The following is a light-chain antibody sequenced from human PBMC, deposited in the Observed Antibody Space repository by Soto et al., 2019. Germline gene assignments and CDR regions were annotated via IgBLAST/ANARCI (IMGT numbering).Light chain of an antibody. Sequence: EIVLTQSPGTLSLSPGERATLSCRASQSVSNNYLAWYQQKLGQAPRLLIYGASTRATGVPARFSGSGSGTDFTLTISSLEPEDFAVYYCHQRSNWPPDTFGQGTRLEI. V-gene: IGKV3-11*01. CDR1: QSVSNNY. J-gene: IGKJ5*01. CDR2: GAS. CDR3: HQRSNWPPDT.